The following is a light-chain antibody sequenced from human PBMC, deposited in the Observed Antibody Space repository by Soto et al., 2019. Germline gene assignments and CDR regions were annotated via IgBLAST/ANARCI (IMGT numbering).Light chain of an antibody. Sequence: DIQMTQSPSSLSASVGDRVTITCRASQSISEYLSWYQQKPGKAPKLLIYSISTLHSGVPSKFSGSGSGTDFTLTISSLQPEDFATYYCLQSYTTPWTVGQGPKVEIK. J-gene: IGKJ1*01. CDR2: SIS. V-gene: IGKV1-39*01. CDR1: QSISEY. CDR3: LQSYTTPWT.